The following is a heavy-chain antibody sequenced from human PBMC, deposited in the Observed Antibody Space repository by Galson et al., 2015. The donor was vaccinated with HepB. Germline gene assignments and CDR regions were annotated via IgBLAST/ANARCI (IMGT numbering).Heavy chain of an antibody. Sequence: CAISGDSVSSNSAAWNWIRQSPSRGLEWLGRTYYRSKWSNDYAVSVKSRVTINPDTSKNQFSLHLNSVTPEDTAVYYCARANGDFIYYYYYYFMDVWGKGTTVTVSS. V-gene: IGHV6-1*01. CDR1: GDSVSSNSAA. D-gene: IGHD4-17*01. CDR2: TYYRSKWSN. J-gene: IGHJ6*03. CDR3: ARANGDFIYYYYYYFMDV.